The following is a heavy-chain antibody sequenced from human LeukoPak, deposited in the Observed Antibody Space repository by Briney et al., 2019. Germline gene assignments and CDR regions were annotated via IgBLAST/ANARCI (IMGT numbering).Heavy chain of an antibody. CDR3: ARRGRKVVPAVLDAFDI. V-gene: IGHV5-51*01. CDR2: IYPGDSDS. J-gene: IGHJ3*02. D-gene: IGHD2-2*01. CDR1: GYSFTSYW. Sequence: GESLKISCKGSGYSFTSYWIGWVRQMPGKGLEWMGIIYPGDSDSRYSPSFQGQVTISADKSISTAYLQWSSLKASDTAMYYCARRGRKVVPAVLDAFDIWGQGTMVTVSS.